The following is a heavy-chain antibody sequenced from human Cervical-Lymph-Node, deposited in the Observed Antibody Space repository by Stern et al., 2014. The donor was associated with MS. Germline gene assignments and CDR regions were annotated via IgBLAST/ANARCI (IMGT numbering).Heavy chain of an antibody. CDR3: ARQRYFDY. J-gene: IGHJ4*02. CDR2: IFPGGSDI. Sequence: EVQLVESGPEVKRPGESLKISCQASGYTFTSYWIGWVRQMPGKGLEWIAIIFPGGSDIRYSPSFQGQVTSSADKSSSTAYLQWNNLKASDTAIYYCARQRYFDYWGQGTLVTVSS. CDR1: GYTFTSYW. V-gene: IGHV5-51*01.